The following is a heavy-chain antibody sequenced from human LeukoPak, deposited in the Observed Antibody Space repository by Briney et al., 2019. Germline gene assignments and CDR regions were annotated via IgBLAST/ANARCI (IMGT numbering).Heavy chain of an antibody. J-gene: IGHJ4*02. CDR3: AREVLDVVEPATNTVDY. V-gene: IGHV3-23*01. CDR2: ISDSGDNT. D-gene: IGHD2-2*01. CDR1: GFTFNGYA. Sequence: GGSLRLSCAASGFTFNGYAMNWVRQAPGKGLEWVSAISDSGDNTYYADSVKGRFIVSRDNAKNLLFLQMNSLRVEDTALYFCAREVLDVVEPATNTVDYWGQGTRVTVSS.